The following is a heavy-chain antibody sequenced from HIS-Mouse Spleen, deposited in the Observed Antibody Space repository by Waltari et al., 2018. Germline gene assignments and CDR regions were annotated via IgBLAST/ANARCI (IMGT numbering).Heavy chain of an antibody. V-gene: IGHV4-38-2*02. CDR2: CYHSGST. CDR1: GYPISSGYY. CDR3: ARGGYYGSGSYYDAFDI. Sequence: QVQLQESGPGLVKPSETLSLTGPVSGYPISSGYYWGWIRQPPGKGLEWIGSCYHSGSTYYNPSLKSRVTISVDTSKNQFSLKLSSVTAADTAVYYCARGGYYGSGSYYDAFDIWGQGTMVTVSS. J-gene: IGHJ3*02. D-gene: IGHD3-10*01.